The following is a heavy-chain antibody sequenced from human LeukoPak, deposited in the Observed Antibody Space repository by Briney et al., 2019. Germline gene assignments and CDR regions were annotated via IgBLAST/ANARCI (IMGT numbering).Heavy chain of an antibody. CDR2: IYWDNNN. CDR1: GFSPSTSGVG. D-gene: IGHD4-17*01. V-gene: IGHV2-5*02. Sequence: SGPTLVNPTQTLTLTSTFSGFSPSTSGVGVGLIRQPPGKALEWLALIYWDNNNLYSPSLKSRLTITKDTSKNQVVLTMTGMGPVDTATYYCTHYGDYRFLYYFDHWGQGTLVTVSS. CDR3: THYGDYRFLYYFDH. J-gene: IGHJ4*02.